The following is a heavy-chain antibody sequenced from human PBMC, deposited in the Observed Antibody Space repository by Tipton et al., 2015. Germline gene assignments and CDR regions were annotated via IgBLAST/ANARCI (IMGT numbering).Heavy chain of an antibody. CDR3: ATGQDRFGNHY. Sequence: TLSLTCSVSGDSISSSNWWSWVRQPPGKGLEWIGEIHHGGSTNYNPSLKSRVTMSVDTSKNQFSLRLSSVTTADTAVYYCATGQDRFGNHYWGQGTLVSVSS. CDR1: GDSISSSNW. CDR2: IHHGGST. D-gene: IGHD3-10*01. V-gene: IGHV4-4*02. J-gene: IGHJ4*02.